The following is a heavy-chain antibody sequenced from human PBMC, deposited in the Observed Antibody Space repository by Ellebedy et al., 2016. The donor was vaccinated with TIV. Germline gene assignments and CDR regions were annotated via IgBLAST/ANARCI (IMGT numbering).Heavy chain of an antibody. CDR2: IYYSGST. CDR1: GGSISSYY. Sequence: MPSETLSLTCTVSGGSISSYYWSWIRQPPGKGLEWIGYIYYSGSTNYNPSLKSRVTISVDTSKNQFSLKLSSVTAADTAVYYCARARWLQLRSLGAFDIWGQGTMVTVSS. V-gene: IGHV4-59*08. J-gene: IGHJ3*02. CDR3: ARARWLQLRSLGAFDI. D-gene: IGHD5-24*01.